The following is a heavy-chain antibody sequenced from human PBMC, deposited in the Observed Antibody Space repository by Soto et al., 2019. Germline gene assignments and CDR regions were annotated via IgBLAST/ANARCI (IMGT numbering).Heavy chain of an antibody. V-gene: IGHV1-69*02. CDR1: GGTFSSYT. CDR3: ARAGIAVAGVSFDI. CDR2: IIPILGIA. J-gene: IGHJ3*02. Sequence: QVQLVQSGAEVKKPGSSVKVSCKASGGTFSSYTISWVRQAPGQGLEWMGRIIPILGIANYAQKFQGRVTIPADKSTSTAYMELSSLRSEDTAVYYCARAGIAVAGVSFDIWGQGTMVTVSS. D-gene: IGHD6-19*01.